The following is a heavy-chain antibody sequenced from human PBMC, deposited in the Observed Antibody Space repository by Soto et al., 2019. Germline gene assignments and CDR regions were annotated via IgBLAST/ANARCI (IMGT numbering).Heavy chain of an antibody. J-gene: IGHJ4*02. D-gene: IGHD3-22*01. Sequence: EESLKISCKGSGYSFTSYWIGWVRQMPGKGLEWMGRMDPGDSDTRYSPSFQGHVTISADKSITTVFLQWSSLRASDTAMYYCARQIYDSDTGPNFQYYFDSWGQGTPVTVSS. V-gene: IGHV5-51*01. CDR2: MDPGDSDT. CDR3: ARQIYDSDTGPNFQYYFDS. CDR1: GYSFTSYW.